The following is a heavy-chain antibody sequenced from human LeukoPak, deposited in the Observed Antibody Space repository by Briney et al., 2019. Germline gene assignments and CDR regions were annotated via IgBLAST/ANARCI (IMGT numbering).Heavy chain of an antibody. V-gene: IGHV5-51*01. CDR3: ARTYGSGTYYNRVGAFDI. Sequence: GESLKISCQVSGYIFTNYWIGWVRQMPGKGLESIGIIYPGDSDTTYSPSFQGQVTISADKSISTAYLQWSSLKASDTAMYYCARTYGSGTYYNRVGAFDIWGQGTLVTVSS. J-gene: IGHJ3*02. CDR1: GYIFTNYW. CDR2: IYPGDSDT. D-gene: IGHD3-10*01.